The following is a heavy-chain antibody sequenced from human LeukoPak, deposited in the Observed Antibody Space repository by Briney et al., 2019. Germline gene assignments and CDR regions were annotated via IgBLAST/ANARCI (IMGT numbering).Heavy chain of an antibody. CDR2: ISGSGGST. CDR1: GFTFSSYA. D-gene: IGHD6-13*01. J-gene: IGHJ6*02. Sequence: PGGSLRLSCAASGFTFSSYAMSWVRQAPGKGLEWVSAISGSGGSTYYADSVKGRFAISRDNSKNTLYLQMNSLRAEDTAVYYCARGNIAAKDYYGMDVWGQGTTVTASS. V-gene: IGHV3-23*01. CDR3: ARGNIAAKDYYGMDV.